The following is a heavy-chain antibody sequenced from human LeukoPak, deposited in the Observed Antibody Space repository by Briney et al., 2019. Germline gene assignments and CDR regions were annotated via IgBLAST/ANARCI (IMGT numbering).Heavy chain of an antibody. Sequence: SVKVSCKASGYTFTNYGISWVRQAPGQGLEWMGGIIPIFGTANYAQKFQGRVTITADKSTSTAYMELSSLRSEDTAVYYCARCQTLDTTRFDYWGQGTLVTVSS. CDR3: ARCQTLDTTRFDY. CDR1: GYTFTNYG. J-gene: IGHJ4*02. D-gene: IGHD1-14*01. CDR2: IIPIFGTA. V-gene: IGHV1-69*06.